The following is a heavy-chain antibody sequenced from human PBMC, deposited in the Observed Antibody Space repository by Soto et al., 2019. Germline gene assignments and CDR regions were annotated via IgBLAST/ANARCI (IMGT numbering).Heavy chain of an antibody. CDR2: IYDSGST. CDR3: ERFTNPMSNWFDP. J-gene: IGHJ5*02. D-gene: IGHD2-2*01. Sequence: QVQLQESGPGLVKPSQTLSLTCIVSGGSISSGGYYWSWIRQHPGKGLEWIGYIYDSGSTYYNPSLKSRVTLSVDTYKNKFSLKLTSVTAADTAVYYCERFTNPMSNWFDPWGQGTLVTVSS. V-gene: IGHV4-31*03. CDR1: GGSISSGGYY.